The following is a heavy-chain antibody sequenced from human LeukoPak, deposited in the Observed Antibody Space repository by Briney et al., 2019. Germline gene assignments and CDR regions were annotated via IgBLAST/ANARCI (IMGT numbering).Heavy chain of an antibody. CDR1: GFTFNSYS. J-gene: IGHJ3*02. Sequence: GGSLRLSCAASGFTFNSYSMNWVRQAPGKGLEWVSYISSSSSTIYYADSVKGRFTISRDNAKNSLYLQMNSLRAEDTAVYYCARARGLKIAMRAFDIWGQGTMVTVSS. D-gene: IGHD6-13*01. CDR2: ISSSSSTI. CDR3: ARARGLKIAMRAFDI. V-gene: IGHV3-48*04.